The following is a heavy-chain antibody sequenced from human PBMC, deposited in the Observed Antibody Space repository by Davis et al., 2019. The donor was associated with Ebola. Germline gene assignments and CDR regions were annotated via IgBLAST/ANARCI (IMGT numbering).Heavy chain of an antibody. CDR1: GGSISSYNHY. CDR3: ARWVSGLMSSQPIDY. V-gene: IGHV4-39*01. Sequence: MPSETLSLTCTVSGGSISSYNHYWGWIRQPPGKGLEWIGSTYYSGTTYYKPSLESRVTISVDTSKNQFSLKLSSVTAADTAVYYCARWVSGLMSSQPIDYWGQGTLVTVSS. CDR2: TYYSGTT. J-gene: IGHJ4*02. D-gene: IGHD2-8*01.